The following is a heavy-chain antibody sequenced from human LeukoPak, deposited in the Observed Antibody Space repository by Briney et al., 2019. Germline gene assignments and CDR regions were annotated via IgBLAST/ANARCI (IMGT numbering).Heavy chain of an antibody. J-gene: IGHJ6*03. CDR2: IRSSSRTI. D-gene: IGHD6-13*01. Sequence: PGESLRLSCAASGFTFSSYSINWVRQAPGKGLEWVSYIRSSSRTIYYADSVKGRFTISRDNSKNTLYLQMNSLRAEDTAVYYCASPGTQQLVVSYYYYYMDVWGKGTTVTVSS. CDR3: ASPGTQQLVVSYYYYYMDV. V-gene: IGHV3-48*01. CDR1: GFTFSSYS.